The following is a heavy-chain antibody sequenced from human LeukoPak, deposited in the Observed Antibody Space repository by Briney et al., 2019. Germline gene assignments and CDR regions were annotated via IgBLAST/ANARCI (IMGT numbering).Heavy chain of an antibody. J-gene: IGHJ4*02. D-gene: IGHD5-24*01. CDR2: ISPSGDST. CDR3: ARIPEMATIKGLRY. V-gene: IGHV1-46*01. CDR1: GYTFTTFY. Sequence: ASVKVSCKASGYTFTTFYMHWVRQAPGQGLEWMGIISPSGDSTNYAQKFQGRVTMTRDTSTSTVYMELSSLRSEDTAVYYCARIPEMATIKGLRYWGQGTLVTVSS.